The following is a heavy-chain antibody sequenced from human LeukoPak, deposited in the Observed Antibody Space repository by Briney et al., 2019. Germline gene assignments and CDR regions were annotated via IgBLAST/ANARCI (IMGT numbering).Heavy chain of an antibody. V-gene: IGHV3-48*03. D-gene: IGHD2-15*01. J-gene: IGHJ3*02. Sequence: GRSLRLSCAASGFTFSSYEMNWVRQAPGKGLEWVSYISSSGITMYYADSVKGRFTISRDNAKNSLYLQMNSLRADDTAVYYCARGFDVVRAFDIWGQGTVVTVSS. CDR1: GFTFSSYE. CDR2: ISSSGITM. CDR3: ARGFDVVRAFDI.